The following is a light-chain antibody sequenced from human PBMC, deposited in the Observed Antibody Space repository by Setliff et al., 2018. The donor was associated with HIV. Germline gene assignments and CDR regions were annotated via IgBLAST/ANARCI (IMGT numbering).Light chain of an antibody. CDR1: SSDVGGYNY. CDR3: AAWDDSLNGVA. Sequence: QSALTQPASVSGSPGQSITISCTGTSSDVGGYNYVSWYQQHPGKAPKVIIYEVNNRPSGVSNRFSGSKSGNTASLTISGLQAEDEADYSCAAWDDSLNGVAFGGGTKVTVL. CDR2: EVN. J-gene: IGLJ2*01. V-gene: IGLV2-14*01.